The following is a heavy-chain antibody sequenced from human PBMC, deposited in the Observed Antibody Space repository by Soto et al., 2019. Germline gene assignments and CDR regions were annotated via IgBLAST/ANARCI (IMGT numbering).Heavy chain of an antibody. CDR3: ARDRSGGMDV. CDR2: ISSSRGYI. V-gene: IGHV3-21*01. CDR1: GFTFSRYS. J-gene: IGHJ6*02. Sequence: GGSLRLSCAAPGFTFSRYSMNWVRQAPGRGLEWISSISSSRGYIYYADSVKVSFTISRDNANNSLYLQMKSLRAEDSAVYYCARDRSGGMDVWGQGTTVTVSS.